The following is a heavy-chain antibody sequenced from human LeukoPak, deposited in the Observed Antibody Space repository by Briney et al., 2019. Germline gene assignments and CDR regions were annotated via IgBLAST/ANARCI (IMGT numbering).Heavy chain of an antibody. J-gene: IGHJ4*02. CDR2: LKQDGSER. CDR1: GFTFNDYW. D-gene: IGHD3-10*01. CDR3: RYGSGRYSFDY. Sequence: PGGSLRLSCVASGFTFNDYWMTWVRQAPGKGLEWVANLKQDGSERYYVDSVKGRFTISRDNAKNSMFLQMNSLRADDTAVYYCRYGSGRYSFDYWGQGTLVTVSS. V-gene: IGHV3-7*02.